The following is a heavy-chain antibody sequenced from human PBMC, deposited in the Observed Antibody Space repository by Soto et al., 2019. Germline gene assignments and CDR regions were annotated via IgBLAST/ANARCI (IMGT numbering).Heavy chain of an antibody. J-gene: IGHJ1*01. Sequence: SETLSLTCTVSGDSISTARYYWNLIRQHPGKGLEWIGYIYYSVDTSYNPSLQSRVFTSVDTSKNQFSLKLSGVTAADTAVDDCARYPSHRCASSSFQ. D-gene: IGHD2-2*01. CDR1: GDSISTARYY. V-gene: IGHV4-31*03. CDR2: IYYSVDT. CDR3: ARYPSHRCASSSFQ.